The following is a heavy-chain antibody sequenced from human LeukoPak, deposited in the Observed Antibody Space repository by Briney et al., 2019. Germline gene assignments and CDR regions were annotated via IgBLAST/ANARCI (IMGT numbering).Heavy chain of an antibody. V-gene: IGHV1-69*05. J-gene: IGHJ6*03. Sequence: ASVKVSCKASGGTFSSYAISWVRQAPGQGLEWMGGIIPIFGTANYAQKFQGRVTITTDESTSTAYMELSSLRSEDTAVYYCARVVPAAQNYYYYYMDVWGKGTTVTVSS. CDR2: IIPIFGTA. D-gene: IGHD2-2*01. CDR3: ARVVPAAQNYYYYYMDV. CDR1: GGTFSSYA.